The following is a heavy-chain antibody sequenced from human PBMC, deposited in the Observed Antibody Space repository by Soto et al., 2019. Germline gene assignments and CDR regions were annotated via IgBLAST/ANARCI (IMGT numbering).Heavy chain of an antibody. V-gene: IGHV3-23*01. CDR2: ISGTGGAA. J-gene: IGHJ4*02. Sequence: GGSLRLSCAASGFTFGHSAMSWVRQAPGKGLEWVAAISGTGGAAYYADSVKGRFTISRDNSRNTLFLQMNSLRVDDTTIYHCAKPEEVVRGFDFWGLGTLVTVSS. D-gene: IGHD3-10*01. CDR3: AKPEEVVRGFDF. CDR1: GFTFGHSA.